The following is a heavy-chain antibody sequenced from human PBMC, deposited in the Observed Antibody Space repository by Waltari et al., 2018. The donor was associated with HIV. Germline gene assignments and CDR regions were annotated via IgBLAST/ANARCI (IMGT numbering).Heavy chain of an antibody. CDR2: INLNGSEK. Sequence: EVQLVESGGDLVQPGGSLRLSCAVSGLPFTTYWMCWVRQGPGKGLEWVANINLNGSEKYYVDSVKGRFTISRDNAKNSLFLQMNSLRAEDTGIYYCARGWADYWGQGTLVTVSS. J-gene: IGHJ4*02. CDR1: GLPFTTYW. CDR3: ARGWADY. V-gene: IGHV3-7*01.